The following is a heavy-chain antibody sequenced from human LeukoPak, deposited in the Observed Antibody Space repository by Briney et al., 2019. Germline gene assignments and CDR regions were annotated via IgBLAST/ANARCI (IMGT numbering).Heavy chain of an antibody. D-gene: IGHD5-12*01. CDR1: GFSFSTSW. V-gene: IGHV3-23*01. J-gene: IGHJ4*02. CDR2: VSYSGGST. CDR3: AKARGYDQYYFDF. Sequence: GGSLRLSCSASGFSFSTSWLSWVRQAPGKGLEWVSDVSYSGGSTYYADSVKGRFTISRDNSKNTLYLQMNSLRAEDTAVYYCAKARGYDQYYFDFWGQGTLVTVSS.